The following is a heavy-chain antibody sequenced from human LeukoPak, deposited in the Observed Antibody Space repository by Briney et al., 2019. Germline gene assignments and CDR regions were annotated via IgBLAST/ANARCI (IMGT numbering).Heavy chain of an antibody. V-gene: IGHV3-30-3*01. CDR3: ARLAAYCGGDCSRGGRGPLDY. CDR2: ISYDGSNK. Sequence: GRSLRLSCAASGFTFSSYAMHWVRQAPGKGLEWVAVISYDGSNKYYADSVKGRFTISRDNSKNTLYLQMNSLRAEDTAVYYCARLAAYCGGDCSRGGRGPLDYWGQGTLVTVSS. CDR1: GFTFSSYA. J-gene: IGHJ4*02. D-gene: IGHD2-21*02.